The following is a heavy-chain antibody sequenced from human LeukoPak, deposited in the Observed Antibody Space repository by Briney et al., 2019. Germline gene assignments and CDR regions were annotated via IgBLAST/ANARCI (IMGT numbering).Heavy chain of an antibody. V-gene: IGHV3-23*01. CDR3: AKRGYSNNWYIGGGFDY. CDR1: GFTFSSYA. D-gene: IGHD6-13*01. Sequence: GGSLRLSCAASGFTFSSYAMSWVRRAPGKGLEWVSVISGSGGSTDYADSVKGRFTISRDNSKNTLYLQMHSLRAEDTAVYYCAKRGYSNNWYIGGGFDYWGQGTLVTVSS. J-gene: IGHJ4*02. CDR2: ISGSGGST.